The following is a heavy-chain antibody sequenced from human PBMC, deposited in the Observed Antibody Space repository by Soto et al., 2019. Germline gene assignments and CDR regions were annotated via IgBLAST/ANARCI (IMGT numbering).Heavy chain of an antibody. V-gene: IGHV3-30*18. J-gene: IGHJ6*02. CDR3: AKSAAGPGYYYYGMDV. CDR1: GFTFSSYG. Sequence: QVQLVESGGGVVQPGRSLRLSCAASGFTFSSYGMHWVRQAPGKGLEWVAVISYDGSNKYYADSAKGRFTISRDNSKNTLYLQMNSLRAEDTAVYYCAKSAAGPGYYYYGMDVWGQGTTVTVSS. CDR2: ISYDGSNK. D-gene: IGHD6-13*01.